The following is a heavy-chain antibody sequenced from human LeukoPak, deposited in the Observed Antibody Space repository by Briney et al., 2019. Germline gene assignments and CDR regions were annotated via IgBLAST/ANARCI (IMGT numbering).Heavy chain of an antibody. J-gene: IGHJ5*02. CDR2: IYYSGST. Sequence: SETLSLTCTVSGGSISSGGYYWSWIRQHPGKGLEWIGYIYYSGSTYYNPSLKSRVTISVDTSKNQFSLKLSSVTAADTAVYYCARAGDIVVVPAAPAIDWFDPWGQGTLVTASS. CDR3: ARAGDIVVVPAAPAIDWFDP. CDR1: GGSISSGGYY. D-gene: IGHD2-2*01. V-gene: IGHV4-31*03.